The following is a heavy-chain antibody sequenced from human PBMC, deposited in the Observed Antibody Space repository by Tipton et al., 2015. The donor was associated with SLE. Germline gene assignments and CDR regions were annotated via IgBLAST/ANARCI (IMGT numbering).Heavy chain of an antibody. V-gene: IGHV4-38-2*01. Sequence: GLVKPSETLSLTCAVSGYSISSGYYWGWIRQPPGKGLEWIGSIYHSGSTYYNPSLKSRVTISVDTSKNQFSLKLSSVTAADTAVYYCARFPGGLGYWGQGTLVTVSS. J-gene: IGHJ4*02. D-gene: IGHD4-23*01. CDR2: IYHSGST. CDR1: GYSISSGYY. CDR3: ARFPGGLGY.